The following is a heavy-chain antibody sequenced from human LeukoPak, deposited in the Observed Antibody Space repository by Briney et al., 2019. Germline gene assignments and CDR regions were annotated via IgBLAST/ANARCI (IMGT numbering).Heavy chain of an antibody. J-gene: IGHJ4*02. Sequence: ASETLSLTCTVYGGFFSGYYWSWIRQPPGKGLEWIGEINYSGSTNYNPSLKSRVTISVDTSRNQFSLKLRSVTAADTAIYYCARGGEGYHFGSASQDYWGQGTLVTVSS. D-gene: IGHD3-10*01. CDR1: GGFFSGYY. V-gene: IGHV4-34*01. CDR3: ARGGEGYHFGSASQDY. CDR2: INYSGST.